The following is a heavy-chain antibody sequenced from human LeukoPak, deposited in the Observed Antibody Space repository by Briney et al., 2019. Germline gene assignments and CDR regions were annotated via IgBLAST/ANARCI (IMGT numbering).Heavy chain of an antibody. J-gene: IGHJ4*02. CDR1: GFTVSSNY. CDR3: ARTGLTYYDFWSGYSSDGTPDY. Sequence: PGGSLRLSCAASGFTVSSNYMSWVRQAPGKGLEWVSVIYSGGSTYYADSVKGRFTISRDNSKSTLYLQMNSLRAEDTAVYYCARTGLTYYDFWSGYSSDGTPDYWGQGTLVTVSS. CDR2: IYSGGST. D-gene: IGHD3-3*01. V-gene: IGHV3-53*01.